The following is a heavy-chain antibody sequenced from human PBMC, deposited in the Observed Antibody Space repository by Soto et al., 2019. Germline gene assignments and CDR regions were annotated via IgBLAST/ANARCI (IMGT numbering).Heavy chain of an antibody. V-gene: IGHV1-46*01. Sequence: ASVKVSCKASGYTFTSYYMHWVRQAPGQGLEWMGIINPSGGSTSYAQKFQGRVTMTRDTSASTVYMELSSLRSEDTAVYYCARTRDTAMVTAPFAYGGQGPLVPVSS. CDR3: ARTRDTAMVTAPFAY. CDR2: INPSGGST. D-gene: IGHD5-18*01. CDR1: GYTFTSYY. J-gene: IGHJ4*02.